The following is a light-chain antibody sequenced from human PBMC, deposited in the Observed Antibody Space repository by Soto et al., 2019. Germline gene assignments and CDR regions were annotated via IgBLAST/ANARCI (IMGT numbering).Light chain of an antibody. Sequence: EIVLTQSPATLSLSPGERDTLSCSASHSVSSYFVLYQHKPGQAPRLLIYDASNSATGILSRFSGSWSGIDFTLTISSLEPEDFAVYYCQQRSNRPTFGGGTKVDIK. CDR3: QQRSNRPT. CDR2: DAS. J-gene: IGKJ4*01. CDR1: HSVSSY. V-gene: IGKV3-11*01.